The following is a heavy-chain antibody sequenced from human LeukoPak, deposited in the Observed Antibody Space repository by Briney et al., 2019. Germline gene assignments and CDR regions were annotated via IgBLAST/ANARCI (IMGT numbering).Heavy chain of an antibody. J-gene: IGHJ3*02. CDR1: GFTFNSYW. D-gene: IGHD2-8*01. Sequence: GGSLRLSCAAAGFTFNSYWMHWVRQAPGKGLVWVSRINSDGSGTSDADFVKGRFTISRDNSKNTLYLQMNSLRAEDTAMYYCARDRLTNDAFDIWGQGTMVTVSS. CDR3: ARDRLTNDAFDI. CDR2: INSDGSGT. V-gene: IGHV3-74*01.